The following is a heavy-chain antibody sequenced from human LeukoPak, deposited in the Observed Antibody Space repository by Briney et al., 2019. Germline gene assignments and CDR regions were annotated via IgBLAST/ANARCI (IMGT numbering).Heavy chain of an antibody. CDR1: GFTLSNYD. V-gene: IGHV3-23*01. D-gene: IGHD7-27*01. J-gene: IGHJ4*02. Sequence: GGSLRLSCIASGFTLSNYDMTWVRRPPGKGLEYVSSIGSGGYTFYAGSVKGRFSISRDISQNTVYLQMNSLRAEDTAMYFCAKKLPGASYYFDFWGQGTLVTVSS. CDR3: AKKLPGASYYFDF. CDR2: IGSGGYT.